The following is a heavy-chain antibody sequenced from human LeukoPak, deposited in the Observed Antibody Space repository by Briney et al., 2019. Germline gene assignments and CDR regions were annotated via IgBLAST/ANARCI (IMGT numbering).Heavy chain of an antibody. CDR3: ARGQLWQTGWFDP. Sequence: GGSLRLSCAASGFTFSSYAMSWVRQAPGKGLEWVACISSTSSYIYYADSLKGRFTISRDNAKNSVYLQMNSLRAEDTAVYYCARGQLWQTGWFDPWGQGTLVTVSS. CDR1: GFTFSSYA. V-gene: IGHV3-21*01. D-gene: IGHD5-18*01. CDR2: ISSTSSYI. J-gene: IGHJ5*02.